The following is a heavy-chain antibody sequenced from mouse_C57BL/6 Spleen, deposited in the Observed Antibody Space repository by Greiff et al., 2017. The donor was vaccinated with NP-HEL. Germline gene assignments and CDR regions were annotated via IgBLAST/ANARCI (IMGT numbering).Heavy chain of an antibody. Sequence: VQLQQSGPELVRPGASVKISCKASGYTFTSHWMQWVRQRPGQGLAWIGEIYPGSGSTSYNEQFKGKATLTVDTPSSTAYMQLSSLTSEDSAVYFCARGIYYYGSSYGDDAMDCWGQGTSVTVSS. CDR3: ARGIYYYGSSYGDDAMDC. CDR1: GYTFTSHW. D-gene: IGHD1-1*01. J-gene: IGHJ4*01. CDR2: IYPGSGST. V-gene: IGHV1-56*01.